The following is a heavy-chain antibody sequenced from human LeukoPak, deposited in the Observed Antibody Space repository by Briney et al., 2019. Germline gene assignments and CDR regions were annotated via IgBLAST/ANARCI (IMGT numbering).Heavy chain of an antibody. J-gene: IGHJ5*02. CDR3: ARDNSVGDTAWWFDP. CDR1: GYTFTSYY. Sequence: ASVKVSCKTSGYTFTSYYMHWVRQAPGQGLEWMGLINPSGSSTSYAQKFQGRLSLTRDMSTSTDYMELSSLRSEDTAVYYCARDNSVGDTAWWFDPWGQGTLVTVSS. V-gene: IGHV1-46*01. D-gene: IGHD1-26*01. CDR2: INPSGSST.